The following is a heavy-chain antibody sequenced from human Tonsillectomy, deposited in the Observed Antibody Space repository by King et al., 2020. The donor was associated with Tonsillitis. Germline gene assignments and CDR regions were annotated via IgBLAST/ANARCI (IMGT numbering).Heavy chain of an antibody. D-gene: IGHD4-23*01. CDR2: IETDGTI. J-gene: IGHJ4*02. V-gene: IGHV3-66*01. CDR3: ATHDYGGD. CDR1: GIIVRSNY. Sequence: VQLVESGGDLVRPGGSLRLSCAVSGIIVRSNYMSWARQAPGKGLEWVSVIETDGTIYYAESVRGRFTISRDISQNMVVLQMNSLRAEDTALYYCATHDYGGDWGQGTLVTVSS.